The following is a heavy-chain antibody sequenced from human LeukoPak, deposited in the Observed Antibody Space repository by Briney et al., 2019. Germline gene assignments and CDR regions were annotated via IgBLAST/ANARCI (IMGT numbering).Heavy chain of an antibody. J-gene: IGHJ5*02. D-gene: IGHD2-2*01. CDR1: GGSISSGGYY. CDR3: ARGRGYCSSTSCYWFDP. CDR2: IYYSGNT. V-gene: IGHV4-31*03. Sequence: SETLSLTCTVSGGSISSGGYYWTWIRQHPGKGLEWIGYIYYSGNTYYNPSLKSRVTISVDTSKNQFSLKLSSVTAADTAVYYCARGRGYCSSTSCYWFDPWGQGTLVTVSS.